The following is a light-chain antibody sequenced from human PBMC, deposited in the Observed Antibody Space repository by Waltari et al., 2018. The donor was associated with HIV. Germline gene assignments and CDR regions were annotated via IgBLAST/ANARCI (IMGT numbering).Light chain of an antibody. CDR1: STDAGGHNY. V-gene: IGLV2-8*01. J-gene: IGLJ2*01. CDR2: EVS. Sequence: QSALTQPPSASGSPGQSVTISCTGTSTDAGGHNYSPVYQQHPGNAPKLMIYEVSKRPSGVPDRFSGSKSGNTASLTVSGLQAEDEADYYCNSYAGSNNVVFGGGTKVTVL. CDR3: NSYAGSNNVV.